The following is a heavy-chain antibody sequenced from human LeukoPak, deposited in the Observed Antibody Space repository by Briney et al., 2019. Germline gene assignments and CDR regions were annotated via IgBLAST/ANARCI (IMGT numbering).Heavy chain of an antibody. V-gene: IGHV1-3*01. D-gene: IGHD5-24*01. CDR2: INAGNGNT. CDR1: GYTFTTYT. Sequence: ASVKVSCKASGYTFTTYTMHWVRQAPGQRLEWMGWINAGNGNTKYSQKFQGRVTITRDTSASTAYMELSSLRSEDTAVYYCARDPGMATIGYWGQGTLVTVSS. J-gene: IGHJ4*02. CDR3: ARDPGMATIGY.